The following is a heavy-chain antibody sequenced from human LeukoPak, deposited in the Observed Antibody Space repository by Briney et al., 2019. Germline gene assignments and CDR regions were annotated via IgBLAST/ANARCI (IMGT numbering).Heavy chain of an antibody. CDR2: IKSKTDGGTT. V-gene: IGHV3-15*01. Sequence: GGSLRLSCAASGFTFSNAWVSWVRQAPGKGPEWVGRIKSKTDGGTTDYAAPVKGRFTISRDDSKNTLYLQMNSLKTEDTAVYYCTTDLTDSSGYYYSGVDYWGQGTLVTVSS. D-gene: IGHD3-22*01. CDR1: GFTFSNAW. CDR3: TTDLTDSSGYYYSGVDY. J-gene: IGHJ4*02.